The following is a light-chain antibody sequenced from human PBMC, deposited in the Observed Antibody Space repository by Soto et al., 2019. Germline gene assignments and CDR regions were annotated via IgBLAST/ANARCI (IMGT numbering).Light chain of an antibody. CDR2: DAS. V-gene: IGKV3-11*01. Sequence: MLAQSASTVSLSPGERATLSCRASQSVSSYLAWYQQKPGQVPRLLIYDASNRATGIPARFSGSGSGTDFTLTISSLEPEDFAVYYCQQRSNWPRTFGQGTKVDI. CDR1: QSVSSY. J-gene: IGKJ1*01. CDR3: QQRSNWPRT.